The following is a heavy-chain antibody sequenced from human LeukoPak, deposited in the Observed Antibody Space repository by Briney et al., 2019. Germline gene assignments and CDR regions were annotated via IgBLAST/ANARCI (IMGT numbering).Heavy chain of an antibody. CDR3: ARDPGCSGGSCYSSFDY. V-gene: IGHV3-48*03. CDR1: GFTLSSYE. Sequence: GGSLRLSCAASGFTLSSYEMNWVRQAPGKGLEWVSYISSSGSTIYFADSVKGRFTISRDNAKNSLYLQMNSLRAEDTAVYYCARDPGCSGGSCYSSFDYWGQGTLVTVSS. J-gene: IGHJ4*02. CDR2: ISSSGSTI. D-gene: IGHD2-15*01.